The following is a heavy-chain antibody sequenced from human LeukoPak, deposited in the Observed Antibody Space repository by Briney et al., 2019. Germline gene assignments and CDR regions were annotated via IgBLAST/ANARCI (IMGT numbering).Heavy chain of an antibody. CDR1: GFTFSSYS. J-gene: IGHJ6*04. V-gene: IGHV3-21*01. CDR2: ISSSSSYI. D-gene: IGHD7-27*01. CDR3: ARALTGDGYYYGMDV. Sequence: GGSLRLSCAASGFTFSSYSMNWVRQAPGKGLEWVSSISSSSSYIYYADSVKGRFPISRDNAKNSLYLQMNSLRAEDTAVYYCARALTGDGYYYGMDVWGKGTTVTVSS.